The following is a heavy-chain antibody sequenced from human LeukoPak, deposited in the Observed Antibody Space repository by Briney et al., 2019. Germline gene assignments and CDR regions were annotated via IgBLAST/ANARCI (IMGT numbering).Heavy chain of an antibody. J-gene: IGHJ4*02. CDR1: GFTFSSYA. CDR2: IDGSGGST. Sequence: GGSLRLSCAASGFTFSSYAMSWVRQAPGKGLEWVSAIDGSGGSTYYADSVKGRFTISRDNSKNTLYLQMNSLRAEDTALYYCAKDQYDYVWGSRFDSWGQGTLVTVSS. CDR3: AKDQYDYVWGSRFDS. V-gene: IGHV3-23*01. D-gene: IGHD3-16*01.